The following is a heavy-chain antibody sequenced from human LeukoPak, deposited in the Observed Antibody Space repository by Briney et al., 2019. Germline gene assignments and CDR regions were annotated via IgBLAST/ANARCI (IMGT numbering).Heavy chain of an antibody. D-gene: IGHD1-26*01. Sequence: GGSLRLSCAASGFTFSSYNMNWVRQAPGKGLEWVSYISSSSNTIYYADSVKGRFTISRDNAKNSMYLQMNSLRAEDTAVYYCATESGTYSGTCFDYWGQGTLVTVSS. CDR2: ISSSSNTI. V-gene: IGHV3-48*01. J-gene: IGHJ4*02. CDR3: ATESGTYSGTCFDY. CDR1: GFTFSSYN.